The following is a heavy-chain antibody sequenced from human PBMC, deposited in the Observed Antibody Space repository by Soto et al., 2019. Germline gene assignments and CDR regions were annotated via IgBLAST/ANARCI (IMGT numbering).Heavy chain of an antibody. J-gene: IGHJ4*02. CDR1: GFSLTTSGVG. V-gene: IGHV2-5*02. CDR3: AHRVGYYDSGGYSFDY. CDR2: IYWDGDK. Sequence: QITLKESGPTLVKPTQTLTLTCTFSGFSLTTSGVGVGWIRQPPGKALEWLALIYWDGDKRYSPSLKRRLTISKDNYKNQVVLTMTNMDTVDTATYYCAHRVGYYDSGGYSFDYWGQGTLVTVSS. D-gene: IGHD3-22*01.